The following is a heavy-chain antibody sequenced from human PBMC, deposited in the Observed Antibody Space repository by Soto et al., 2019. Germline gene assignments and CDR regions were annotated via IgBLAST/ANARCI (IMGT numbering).Heavy chain of an antibody. V-gene: IGHV4-31*03. CDR1: GGSISSGTYY. CDR3: AREPEYYSSSGYFDF. CDR2: IYYSGST. Sequence: SETLSLTCSVSGGSISSGTYYWTWIRQHPGKGLEWIGYIYYSGSTYYNPSLKSRVTISVDTSKNQFSLKLSSVTAADTAVYYCAREPEYYSSSGYFDFWGQGTLVTVSS. J-gene: IGHJ4*02. D-gene: IGHD3-22*01.